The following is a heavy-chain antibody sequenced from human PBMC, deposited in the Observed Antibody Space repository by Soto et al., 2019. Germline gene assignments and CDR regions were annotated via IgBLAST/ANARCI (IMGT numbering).Heavy chain of an antibody. D-gene: IGHD1-26*01. J-gene: IGHJ5*02. CDR2: IKQDGSES. V-gene: IGHV3-7*01. Sequence: EVQLVESGGDLVQPGGSLRLSCAASGFTFSNYWMSWVRQAPGKGLEWVANIKQDGSESNYADTVKGRFTISRDNAENSLYLQMPSPRAEDTAVYYCESARHMGTWGQGTLCTVSS. CDR1: GFTFSNYW. CDR3: ESARHMGT.